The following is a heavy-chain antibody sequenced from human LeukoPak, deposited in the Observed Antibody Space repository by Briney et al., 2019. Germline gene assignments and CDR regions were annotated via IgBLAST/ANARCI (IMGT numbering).Heavy chain of an antibody. V-gene: IGHV4-59*01. Sequence: SETLSLTCTVSAGSISSSYWSWIRQPPGKGLEWIGYIYYSGSTNYNPSLKSRVTISVDTSKNQFSLKLSSVTAADTAVYYCARAVRGHYYFDYWGQGTLVTVSS. J-gene: IGHJ4*02. CDR1: AGSISSSY. CDR2: IYYSGST. D-gene: IGHD3/OR15-3a*01. CDR3: ARAVRGHYYFDY.